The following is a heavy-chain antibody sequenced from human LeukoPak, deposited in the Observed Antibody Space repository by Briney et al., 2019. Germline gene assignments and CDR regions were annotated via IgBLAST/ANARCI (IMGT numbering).Heavy chain of an antibody. V-gene: IGHV1-18*01. J-gene: IGHJ4*02. Sequence: GASVKVFCKTSGYTFTSFGLNWVRQAPGQGLEWMGWISAYNGNTNYAQNLQDRVTMTTDTSTSTAYMELRSLRSDDTAVYYCARDRITLVRGVINHPSDYWGQGTLVTVSS. D-gene: IGHD3-10*01. CDR3: ARDRITLVRGVINHPSDY. CDR2: ISAYNGNT. CDR1: GYTFTSFG.